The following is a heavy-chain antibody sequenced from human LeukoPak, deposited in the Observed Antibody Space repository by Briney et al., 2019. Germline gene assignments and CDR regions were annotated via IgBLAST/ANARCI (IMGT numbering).Heavy chain of an antibody. CDR1: GYTLTELS. CDR2: FDPEDGET. Sequence: GASVKVSCKVSGYTLTELSMHWVRQAPGKGLEWMGGFDPEDGETIYAQKFQGRVTMTRDTSISTAYMELSRLRSDDTAVYYCARDSGGFEGEQWLGYYYGMDVWGQGTTVTVSS. D-gene: IGHD6-19*01. V-gene: IGHV1-24*01. J-gene: IGHJ6*02. CDR3: ARDSGGFEGEQWLGYYYGMDV.